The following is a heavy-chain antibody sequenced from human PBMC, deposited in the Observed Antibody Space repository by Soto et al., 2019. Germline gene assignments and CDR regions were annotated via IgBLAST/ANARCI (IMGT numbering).Heavy chain of an antibody. Sequence: HPGGSLRLSCAASGFTVSSNYMSWVRQAPGKGLEWVSVIYSGGSTYYADSVKGRFTISRDNSKNTLYLQMNSQRAEDTAVYYCASAEAIRDDYYYMDVWGKGTTVTVSS. CDR3: ASAEAIRDDYYYMDV. J-gene: IGHJ6*03. CDR1: GFTVSSNY. CDR2: IYSGGST. V-gene: IGHV3-66*01. D-gene: IGHD3-10*01.